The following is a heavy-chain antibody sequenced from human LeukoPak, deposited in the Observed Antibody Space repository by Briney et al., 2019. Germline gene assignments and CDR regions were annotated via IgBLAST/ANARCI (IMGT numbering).Heavy chain of an antibody. CDR1: GGTFSSYA. Sequence: SVKVSCKASGGTFSSYAISWVRQAPGQGLEWMGRIITIFGTANYAQKFQGRVTITTDESTSTAYMELSSLRSEDTAVYYCARDSGEQWLPESFDYWGQGTLVTVSS. CDR3: ARDSGEQWLPESFDY. D-gene: IGHD6-19*01. V-gene: IGHV1-69*05. J-gene: IGHJ4*02. CDR2: IITIFGTA.